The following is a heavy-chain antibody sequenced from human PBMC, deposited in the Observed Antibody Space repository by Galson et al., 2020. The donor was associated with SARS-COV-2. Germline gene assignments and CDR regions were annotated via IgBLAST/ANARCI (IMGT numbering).Heavy chain of an antibody. Sequence: GGSLRLSCSASGFTFSSYAMHWVRQAPGKGLEYVSAISSNGGSTYYADSVKGRFTISRDNSKNTLYLQMSSLRAEDTAVYYCVKDRDIWSGYYPHWGQGTLVTVSS. CDR2: ISSNGGST. J-gene: IGHJ4*02. V-gene: IGHV3-64D*06. CDR1: GFTFSSYA. CDR3: VKDRDIWSGYYPH. D-gene: IGHD3-3*01.